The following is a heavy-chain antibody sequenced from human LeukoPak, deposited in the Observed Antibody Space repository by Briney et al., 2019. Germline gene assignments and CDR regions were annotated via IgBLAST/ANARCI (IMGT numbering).Heavy chain of an antibody. D-gene: IGHD1-26*01. J-gene: IGHJ4*02. CDR1: GFTFSSYW. Sequence: GGSLRLSCAASGFTFSSYWMHWVRHAPGKGLVWVSRINNVGSSTTYADSVKGQFTISRDNAKNTLYLQMNSLSAEDTAVYYCAREVSGSSYFDYWGQGTQVTVSS. CDR3: AREVSGSSYFDY. V-gene: IGHV3-74*01. CDR2: INNVGSST.